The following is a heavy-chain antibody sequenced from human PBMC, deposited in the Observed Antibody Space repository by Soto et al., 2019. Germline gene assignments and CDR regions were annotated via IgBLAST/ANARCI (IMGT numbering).Heavy chain of an antibody. Sequence: QVPLVESGGGVVQPGRSLRLSCAASGFTFSHYGIHWVRQAPGTGLEWLAVISYDGSNKHYADSVKGRFTVSRDNSKNTLYLQMNSLRAEDTAIYFCARYSGKYQGPIDYWGQGTLVTVSS. V-gene: IGHV3-30*03. D-gene: IGHD1-26*01. CDR1: GFTFSHYG. CDR3: ARYSGKYQGPIDY. J-gene: IGHJ4*02. CDR2: ISYDGSNK.